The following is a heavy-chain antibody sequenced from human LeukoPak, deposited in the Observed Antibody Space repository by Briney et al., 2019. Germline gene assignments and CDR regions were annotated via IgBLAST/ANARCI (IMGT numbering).Heavy chain of an antibody. V-gene: IGHV3-48*03. CDR3: ARDDYDSSGGYYGMDV. J-gene: IGHJ6*02. CDR1: GFTFSSYE. Sequence: PGGSLRLSCAASGFTFSSYEMNWVRQAPGKGLEWVSYISSSGSTIYYADSVKGRFTISRYNAKNSLYLQMNSLRPEDPAVYYCARDDYDSSGGYYGMDVWGQGTTVTVSS. CDR2: ISSSGSTI. D-gene: IGHD3-22*01.